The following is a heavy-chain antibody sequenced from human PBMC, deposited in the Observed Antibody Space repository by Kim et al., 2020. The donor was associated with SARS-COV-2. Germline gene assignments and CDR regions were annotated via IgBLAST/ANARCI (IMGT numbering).Heavy chain of an antibody. Sequence: GGSLRLSCAASGFTFSSYWMSWVRQAPGKGLEWVANIKQDGSEEYYVDSVKGRFTISRDNAKNSLYLQMNSLRAEDTAVYYCARVYKKASFGVVYEGEDFASWGQGPLVPVSS. D-gene: IGHD3-3*01. J-gene: IGHJ4*02. V-gene: IGHV3-7*01. CDR3: ARVYKKASFGVVYEGEDFAS. CDR1: GFTFSSYW. CDR2: IKQDGSEE.